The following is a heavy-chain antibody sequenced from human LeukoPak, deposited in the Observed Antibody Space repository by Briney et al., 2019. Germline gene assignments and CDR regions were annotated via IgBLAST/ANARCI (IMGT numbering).Heavy chain of an antibody. D-gene: IGHD2-15*01. Sequence: PSETLSLTCVVSGDSISTYYWSWLRQPPGKGLEWIGYIHYSGTTRYNPSLESRTSISVDMSKNQFSLRLSSVTAADTATYYCAKQKLDSGSGHYYFDYWGQGTLVTVSS. J-gene: IGHJ4*02. CDR2: IHYSGTT. CDR3: AKQKLDSGSGHYYFDY. V-gene: IGHV4-59*01. CDR1: GDSISTYY.